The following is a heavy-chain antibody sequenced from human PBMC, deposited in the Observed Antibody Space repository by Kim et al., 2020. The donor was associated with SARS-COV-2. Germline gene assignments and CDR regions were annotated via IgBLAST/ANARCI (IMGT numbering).Heavy chain of an antibody. Sequence: SVKDRFTITRDNAKTSLYLQMNSLRGEDTAVYYCARDSGSAVGYEKNHFDLWGRGTLVTVSS. D-gene: IGHD5-12*01. CDR3: ARDSGSAVGYEKNHFDL. J-gene: IGHJ2*01. V-gene: IGHV3-48*01.